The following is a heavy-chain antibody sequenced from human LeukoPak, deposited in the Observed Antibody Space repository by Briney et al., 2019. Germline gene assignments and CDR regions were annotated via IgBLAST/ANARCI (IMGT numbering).Heavy chain of an antibody. V-gene: IGHV3-30*03. CDR3: ARDQGAWGYGYNFDY. Sequence: GGSLRLSCAASGFTFSSYGMHWVRQAPGKGLEWVAVISYDGSDKYYADSVRGRFTISRDNSKNTLHLQMISLRAEDTAVYYCARDQGAWGYGYNFDYWGQGTLVTVSS. J-gene: IGHJ4*02. CDR2: ISYDGSDK. D-gene: IGHD3-16*01. CDR1: GFTFSSYG.